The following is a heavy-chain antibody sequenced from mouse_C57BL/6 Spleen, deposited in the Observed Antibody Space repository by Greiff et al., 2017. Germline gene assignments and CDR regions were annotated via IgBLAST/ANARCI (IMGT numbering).Heavy chain of an antibody. J-gene: IGHJ2*01. V-gene: IGHV14-3*01. CDR1: GFNIKNTY. Sequence: EVQLQQSVAELVRPGASVKLSCTASGFNIKNTYMHWVKQRPEQGLEWIGRIDPANGNTKYAPKFQGKATITADTSSNTAYLQLSSLASEDTTIYYCARTSYYGSSPLFAYWGQGTTLTVSS. CDR3: ARTSYYGSSPLFAY. CDR2: IDPANGNT. D-gene: IGHD1-1*01.